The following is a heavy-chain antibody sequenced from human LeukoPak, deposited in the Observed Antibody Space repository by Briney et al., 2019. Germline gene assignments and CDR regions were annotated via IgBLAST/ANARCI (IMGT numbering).Heavy chain of an antibody. CDR2: IYSSGST. CDR1: GGSISSYY. D-gene: IGHD2-15*01. Sequence: SETLSLTCTVSGGSISSYYWSWMRQPPGKGLEWIGYIYSSGSTNYNPSLKSRVTISVDTSKNQFSLKLSSVTTADTAVYYCARESSGGSFDYWGQGTLVTVSS. J-gene: IGHJ4*02. CDR3: ARESSGGSFDY. V-gene: IGHV4-59*01.